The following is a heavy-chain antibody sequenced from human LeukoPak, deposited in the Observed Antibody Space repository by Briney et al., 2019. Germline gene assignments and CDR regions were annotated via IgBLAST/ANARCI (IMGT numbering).Heavy chain of an antibody. D-gene: IGHD5-24*01. J-gene: IGHJ5*02. CDR1: GFTFDDYG. V-gene: IGHV3-20*04. CDR2: INWNGGST. Sequence: GGSLRLSCAASGFTFDDYGMSWVRQAPGKGLEWVSGINWNGGSTGYADSVKGRFTISRDNAKNSLYLQMNSLRAEDTALYYCARDPHPPLAQTIPNWFDPWGQGTLVTVSS. CDR3: ARDPHPPLAQTIPNWFDP.